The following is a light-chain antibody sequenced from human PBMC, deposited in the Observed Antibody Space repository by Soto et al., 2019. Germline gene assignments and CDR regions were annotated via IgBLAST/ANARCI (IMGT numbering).Light chain of an antibody. CDR1: QSVSSSY. Sequence: EIVLTQSPGTLSLSPGERATLSCRASQSVSSSYLAWYQQRPGQAPRLLIYGASNRATGVPDRFSGSGSGTDFTLTISRLEPEDFVVYYCQQYGSSPMYTFGQGTNLEIK. CDR3: QQYGSSPMYT. V-gene: IGKV3-20*01. J-gene: IGKJ2*01. CDR2: GAS.